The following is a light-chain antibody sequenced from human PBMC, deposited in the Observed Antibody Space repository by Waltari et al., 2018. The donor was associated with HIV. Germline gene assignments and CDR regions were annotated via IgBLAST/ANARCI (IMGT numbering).Light chain of an antibody. CDR1: NNDIGSYSY. V-gene: IGLV2-11*01. CDR3: CSYAGTNIWV. Sequence: SALTQPRSVSGSPGQSVTISCTGSNNDIGSYSYVSWHHHHPGAAPTFIIYDLDQRPSGVPDRFSGSRSGNTASLTISGLQTEDESDYYCCSYAGTNIWVFGTGTKVTV. CDR2: DLD. J-gene: IGLJ1*01.